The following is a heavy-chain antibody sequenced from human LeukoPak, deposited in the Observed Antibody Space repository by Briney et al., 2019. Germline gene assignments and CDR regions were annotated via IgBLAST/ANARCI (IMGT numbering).Heavy chain of an antibody. CDR1: RFTFNTYW. Sequence: GGSLRLSCAASRFTFNTYWMHWVRQAPGKGLVWVSRIDSDGYSTAYADSVKGRFTISRDKAKNTLYLKMNSLRAEDTAVYYCASEGTTGTTWGPDYWGQGTLVTVSS. CDR2: IDSDGYST. J-gene: IGHJ4*02. D-gene: IGHD1-1*01. CDR3: ASEGTTGTTWGPDY. V-gene: IGHV3-74*01.